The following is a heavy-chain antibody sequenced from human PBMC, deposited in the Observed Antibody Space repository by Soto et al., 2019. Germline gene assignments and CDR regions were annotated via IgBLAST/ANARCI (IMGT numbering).Heavy chain of an antibody. V-gene: IGHV4-34*01. CDR3: ARGWEERNWFDP. J-gene: IGHJ5*02. CDR1: GGSFSGYY. D-gene: IGHD1-26*01. Sequence: SETLSLTCAVYGGSFSGYYWSWIRQPPGKGLERIGEINHSGSTNNNTSIKSRVTISVDTSKNQFFLKLSSVTAADTAVYYCARGWEERNWFDPWGQGTLVTVSS. CDR2: INHSGST.